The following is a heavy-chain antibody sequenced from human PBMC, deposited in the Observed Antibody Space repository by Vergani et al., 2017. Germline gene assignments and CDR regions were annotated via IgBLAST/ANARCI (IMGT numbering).Heavy chain of an antibody. D-gene: IGHD3-16*02. CDR1: GFTFSSYD. Sequence: EVQLVESGGGLVQPGGSLRLSCAASGFTFSSYDMHWVRQATGKGLEWVSAIGTAGDTYYPGSVKGRFTISRENAKNSLYLQMNSLRAGDTAVYYCARGAFGGVIDAFDIWGQGTMVTVPS. CDR2: IGTAGDT. J-gene: IGHJ3*02. CDR3: ARGAFGGVIDAFDI. V-gene: IGHV3-13*01.